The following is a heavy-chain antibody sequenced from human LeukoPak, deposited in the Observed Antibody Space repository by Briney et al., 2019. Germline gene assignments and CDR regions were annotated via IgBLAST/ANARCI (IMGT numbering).Heavy chain of an antibody. J-gene: IGHJ5*02. CDR3: ARAGRVFPFWFDP. V-gene: IGHV4-59*01. Sequence: SETLSLTCTVSGGSISSYYWSWIRQPPGKGLEWIGYIYYSGSTNYNPSLKSRVTISVDTSKNQFSLKLSSVTAADTAVYHCARAGRVFPFWFDPWGQGTLVTVSS. CDR2: IYYSGST. CDR1: GGSISSYY. D-gene: IGHD1-1*01.